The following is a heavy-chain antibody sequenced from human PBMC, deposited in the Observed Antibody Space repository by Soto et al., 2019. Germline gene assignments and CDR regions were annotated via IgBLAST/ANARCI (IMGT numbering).Heavy chain of an antibody. Sequence: QVQLVESGGGVVQPGRSLRLSCAASGFTFSNYGMHWVRQTPGRGLEWVAAIAYDGSNKYYGDSVKGRFTISRDKSKKTLYLEMISPRVEDTAVYYCAKDYTWGRNYGDYGGADYWGQGTLVTVSS. CDR2: IAYDGSNK. D-gene: IGHD4-17*01. CDR1: GFTFSNYG. CDR3: AKDYTWGRNYGDYGGADY. J-gene: IGHJ4*02. V-gene: IGHV3-30*18.